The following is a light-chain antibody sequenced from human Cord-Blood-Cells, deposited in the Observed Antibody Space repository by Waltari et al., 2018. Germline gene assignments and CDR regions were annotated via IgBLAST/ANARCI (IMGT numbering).Light chain of an antibody. CDR2: GAS. J-gene: IGKJ5*01. Sequence: IVLTQSPGTLSLSPRERPTLSCRASQSVSSSYLAWYQQKPGQAPRPLIYGASSRATGIPDRFSGSGSGTDFTLTISRLEPEDFAVYYCQQYGSSITFGQGTRLEIK. CDR1: QSVSSSY. V-gene: IGKV3-20*01. CDR3: QQYGSSIT.